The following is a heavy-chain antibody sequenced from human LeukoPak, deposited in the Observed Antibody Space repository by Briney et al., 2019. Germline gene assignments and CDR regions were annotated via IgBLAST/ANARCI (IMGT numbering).Heavy chain of an antibody. CDR2: INPNSGGT. Sequence: ASVKPSYSASEYIFTSSHIHWGPHAPGQGLEWMGWINPNSGGTNYAQKFQGRVTMTRDTSISTAYMELSRLKSDDTAVYYCAPTVCTYGFLDLGGQGTLVTVSS. CDR1: EYIFTSSH. D-gene: IGHD3-10*01. J-gene: IGHJ1*01. V-gene: IGHV1-2*02. CDR3: APTVCTYGFLDL.